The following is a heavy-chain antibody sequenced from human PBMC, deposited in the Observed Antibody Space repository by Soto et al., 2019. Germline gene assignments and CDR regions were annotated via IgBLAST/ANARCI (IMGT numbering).Heavy chain of an antibody. J-gene: IGHJ3*02. CDR1: GFTFSSYA. CDR3: ARDRGASGWYIHDAFDI. CDR2: ISYDGSNK. V-gene: IGHV3-30-3*01. D-gene: IGHD6-19*01. Sequence: PGGSLRLSCAASGFTFSSYAMHWVRQAPGKGLEWVAVISYDGSNKYYADSVKGRFTISRDNSKNTLYLQMNSLRAEDTAVYYCARDRGASGWYIHDAFDIWGQGTMVTVSS.